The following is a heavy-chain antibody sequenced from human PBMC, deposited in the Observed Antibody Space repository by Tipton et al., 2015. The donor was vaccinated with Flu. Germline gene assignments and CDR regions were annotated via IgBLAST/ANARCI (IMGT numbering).Heavy chain of an antibody. CDR2: IHHSGST. D-gene: IGHD5-24*01. V-gene: IGHV4-59*08. J-gene: IGHJ4*01. Sequence: TLSLTCSVSGGSISGYYWSWIRQPPGKGLEWIGSIHHSGSTNYNPSLKSRVSISVDTAKNQFSLNLRSVTAADTAFYYCARSRWLPIAGFFDSWGHGTLVTVSS. CDR1: GGSISGYY. CDR3: ARSRWLPIAGFFDS.